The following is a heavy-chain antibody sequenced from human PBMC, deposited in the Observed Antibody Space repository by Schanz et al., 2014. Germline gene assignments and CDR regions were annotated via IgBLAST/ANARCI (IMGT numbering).Heavy chain of an antibody. J-gene: IGHJ5*02. V-gene: IGHV4-39*01. CDR2: IDDTGST. CDR3: ARLMVPGWFDP. Sequence: QLQLQESGPGLVIPSETLSLTCTVSGGSISSSTYYWGWIRQPPGKGPEWIGTIDDTGSTYYPPSVRGRLPMSVDPSKTQLSVQLTSVTAADTAVYYCARLMVPGWFDPWGQGQLVTVSS. CDR1: GGSISSSTYY. D-gene: IGHD3-10*01.